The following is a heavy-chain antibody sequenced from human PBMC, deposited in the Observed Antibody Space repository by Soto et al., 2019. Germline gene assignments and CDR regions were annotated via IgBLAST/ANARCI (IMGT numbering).Heavy chain of an antibody. V-gene: IGHV4-30-4*01. CDR3: VRARTGTSEYDY. J-gene: IGHJ4*02. Sequence: QVQLQESGPGLVKPSQTLPLTCSVSGASISSSDSHWSWIRQPPGTGLEWIGYISYNGYTSYSPSIMSRVTISLDTSKNQFSLTLNSVTAADSAVYYCVRARTGTSEYDYWGQGTQVTVSS. D-gene: IGHD1-1*01. CDR2: ISYNGYT. CDR1: GASISSSDSH.